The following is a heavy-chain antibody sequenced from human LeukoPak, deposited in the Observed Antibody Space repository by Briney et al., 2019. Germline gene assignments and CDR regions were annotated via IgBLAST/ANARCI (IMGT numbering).Heavy chain of an antibody. Sequence: GGSLRLSCAASGFTFSSYSMNWVRQAPGKGLVWVSRINSDGSSTSYADSVKGRFTISRDNAKNTLYLQMNSLRAEDTAVYYCARRIYDFWSGPDYGMDVWGQGTTVTVSS. V-gene: IGHV3-74*01. D-gene: IGHD3-3*01. CDR2: INSDGSST. CDR3: ARRIYDFWSGPDYGMDV. CDR1: GFTFSSYS. J-gene: IGHJ6*02.